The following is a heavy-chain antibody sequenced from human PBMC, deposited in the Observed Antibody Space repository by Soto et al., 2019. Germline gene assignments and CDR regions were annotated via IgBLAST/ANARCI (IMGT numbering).Heavy chain of an antibody. V-gene: IGHV5-10-1*01. Sequence: GESLKISCQGSGYSFTDYWISWVRQMPGKGLEWMGRIDPSDSYTKYSPSFQGHVTISVDKSISTAYLQWSSLKASDTAMYYCARSGYGMDLWGQGTTVTVSS. D-gene: IGHD3-10*01. CDR1: GYSFTDYW. CDR3: ARSGYGMDL. CDR2: IDPSDSYT. J-gene: IGHJ6*02.